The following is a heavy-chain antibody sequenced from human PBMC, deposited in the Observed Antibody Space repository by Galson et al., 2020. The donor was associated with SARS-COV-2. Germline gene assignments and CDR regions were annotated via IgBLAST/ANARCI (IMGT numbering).Heavy chain of an antibody. CDR3: ARVGFGSRNYYSDY. D-gene: IGHD3-10*01. CDR2: IRDTGGYT. V-gene: IGHV3-11*05. Sequence: GGSLRLSCTASGFSFSDYYMNWIRQAPGKGLEWISYIRDTGGYTNYADSVRGRFTISRDNAKNSLYLQMNSLRAEDTAIYYCARVGFGSRNYYSDYWGRGTLVSVSS. CDR1: GFSFSDYY. J-gene: IGHJ4*02.